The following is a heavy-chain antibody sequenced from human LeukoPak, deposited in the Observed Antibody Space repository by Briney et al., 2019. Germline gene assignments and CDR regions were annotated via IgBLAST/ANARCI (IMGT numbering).Heavy chain of an antibody. J-gene: IGHJ4*02. D-gene: IGHD3-10*01. CDR1: GGSISSSSYY. CDR3: ARRSSRVRGVISPFDY. V-gene: IGHV4-39*01. CDR2: IYYSGST. Sequence: PSETLSLTCTVSGGSISSSSYYWGWIRQPPGKGLEWIGSIYYSGSTYYNPSLKSRVTISVDTSMNQFSLKLSSVTAADTAVYYCARRSSRVRGVISPFDYWGQGTLVTVSS.